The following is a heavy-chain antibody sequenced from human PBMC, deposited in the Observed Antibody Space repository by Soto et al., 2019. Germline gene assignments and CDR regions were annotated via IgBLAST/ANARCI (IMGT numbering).Heavy chain of an antibody. CDR1: GFTFSSYS. J-gene: IGHJ4*02. CDR2: ISSSSNTI. CDR3: ARDDEMGYFNY. Sequence: EVQLVESGGGLVQPGGSLRLSWPAPGFTFSSYSMNWVGQAQGKGLAWVSYISSSSNTIYYADSVKGRFTISRDKAKNSLYLQMNSLRVEDTAVYYCARDDEMGYFNYWGQGTLVTVSS. D-gene: IGHD3-16*01. V-gene: IGHV3-48*01.